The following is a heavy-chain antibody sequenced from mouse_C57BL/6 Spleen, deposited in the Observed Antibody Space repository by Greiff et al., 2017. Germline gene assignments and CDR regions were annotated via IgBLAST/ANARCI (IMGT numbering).Heavy chain of an antibody. CDR3: TNRYYGSSH. CDR2: IDPETGGT. Sequence: VQLVESGAELVRPGASVTLSCKASGYTFTDYEMHWVKQTPVHGLEWIGAIDPETGGTAYNQKFKGKAILTADKSSSTAYMELRSLTSEDSAVYYCTNRYYGSSHWGQGTTLTVSS. D-gene: IGHD1-1*01. CDR1: GYTFTDYE. J-gene: IGHJ2*01. V-gene: IGHV1-15*01.